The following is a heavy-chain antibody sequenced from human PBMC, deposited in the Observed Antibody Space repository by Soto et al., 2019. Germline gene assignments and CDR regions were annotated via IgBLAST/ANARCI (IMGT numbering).Heavy chain of an antibody. D-gene: IGHD3-22*01. CDR1: GGTFSSYA. V-gene: IGHV1-69*13. J-gene: IGHJ4*02. Sequence: SVKVSCKASGGTFSSYAISWVRQAPGQGLEWMGGIIPIFGTANYAQKFQGRVTITADESTSTAYMEPSSLRSEDTAVYYCARDLRDSSGYYLTVPIAFDYWGQGTLVTVSS. CDR2: IIPIFGTA. CDR3: ARDLRDSSGYYLTVPIAFDY.